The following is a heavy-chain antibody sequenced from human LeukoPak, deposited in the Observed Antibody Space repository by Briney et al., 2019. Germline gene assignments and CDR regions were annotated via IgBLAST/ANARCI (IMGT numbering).Heavy chain of an antibody. D-gene: IGHD3-9*01. CDR2: IYTSGST. V-gene: IGHV4-4*07. Sequence: SETLSLTCTVSGGSISSYYWSWIRQPAGKGLEWIGRIYTSGSTNYNPSLKSRVTMPVDTSKNQFSLKLSSVTAADTAVYYCARGYYDILTGYSADHAFDIWGQGTMVTVSS. CDR1: GGSISSYY. CDR3: ARGYYDILTGYSADHAFDI. J-gene: IGHJ3*02.